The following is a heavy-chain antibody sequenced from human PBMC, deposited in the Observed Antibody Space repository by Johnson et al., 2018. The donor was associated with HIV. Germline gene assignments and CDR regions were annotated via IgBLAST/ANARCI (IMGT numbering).Heavy chain of an antibody. J-gene: IGHJ3*02. Sequence: VQLVESGGGLVQPGGSLRLSCAASGFTFSSYAMHWVRQAPGKGLEWVAVISYDGSNKYYADYVKGRFTISRDNSKNTLYLQMNSLRAEDTAVYYCARDRGYSGSYFGAFDIWGQGTMVTVSS. CDR1: GFTFSSYA. V-gene: IGHV3-30*04. CDR3: ARDRGYSGSYFGAFDI. CDR2: ISYDGSNK. D-gene: IGHD1-26*01.